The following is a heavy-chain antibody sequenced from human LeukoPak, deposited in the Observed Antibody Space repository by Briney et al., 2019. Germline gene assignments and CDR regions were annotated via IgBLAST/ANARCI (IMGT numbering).Heavy chain of an antibody. CDR2: IIPMFGTA. J-gene: IGHJ4*02. CDR1: GGTFRDYP. CDR3: ARASDYVWGSYPTDY. V-gene: IGHV1-69*01. D-gene: IGHD3-16*02. Sequence: SVKVSCTASGGTFRDYPLSWVRQAPGQGLEWMGGIIPMFGTAKYAQNFEGRVKITADESTSTAYMELSSLRSEDTAVYYCARASDYVWGSYPTDYWGQGTLVTVSS.